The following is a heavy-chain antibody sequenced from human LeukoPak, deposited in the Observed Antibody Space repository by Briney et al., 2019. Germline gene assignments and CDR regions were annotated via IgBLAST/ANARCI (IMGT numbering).Heavy chain of an antibody. CDR3: AKDGFDYYDSSGYYYFDY. V-gene: IGHV3-23*01. J-gene: IGHJ4*02. Sequence: GGSLRLSCAGSGFMFSNHAMSWVRQASGKGLEWVSGISTRGGGIYYADSVKGRFTISRDNSKNTLYLQMKSLRAEDTAVYYCAKDGFDYYDSSGYYYFDYWGQGTLVTVSS. D-gene: IGHD3-22*01. CDR1: GFMFSNHA. CDR2: ISTRGGGI.